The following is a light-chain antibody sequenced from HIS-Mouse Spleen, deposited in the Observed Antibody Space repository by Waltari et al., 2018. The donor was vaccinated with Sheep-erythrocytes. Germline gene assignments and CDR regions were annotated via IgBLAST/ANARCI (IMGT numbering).Light chain of an antibody. CDR2: DVS. CDR1: SSDVGGYNY. J-gene: IGLJ3*02. V-gene: IGLV2-11*01. CDR3: CSYAGSYTFWV. Sequence: QSALTQPRSVSGSPVQSVTISCTGTSSDVGGYNYFSWYQQHPGKAPKLMIYDVSKRPSGVPDRFSGSKSGNTASLTISGLQAEDEADYYCCSYAGSYTFWVFGGGTKLTVL.